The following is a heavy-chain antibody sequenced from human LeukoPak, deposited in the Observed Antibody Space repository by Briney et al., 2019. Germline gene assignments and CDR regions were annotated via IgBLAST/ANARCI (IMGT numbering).Heavy chain of an antibody. CDR2: INPSGGST. CDR1: GYTFIANY. CDR3: ARVGATPLPFDY. D-gene: IGHD1-26*01. J-gene: IGHJ4*02. V-gene: IGHV1-46*01. Sequence: ASVKVSCKASGYTFIANYMHWVRQAPGQGLEWMGIINPSGGSTSYAQKFQGRVTMTRDTSTSTVYMELSSLRSEDTAVYYCARVGATPLPFDYWGQGTLVTVSS.